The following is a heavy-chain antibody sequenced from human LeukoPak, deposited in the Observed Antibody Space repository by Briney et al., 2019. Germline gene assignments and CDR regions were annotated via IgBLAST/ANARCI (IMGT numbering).Heavy chain of an antibody. CDR1: GGSISRGDYY. CDR3: ARDPLIVARLMAPRYGMDV. Sequence: SETLSLTCTVSGGSISRGDYYWGWIRQPPGKGLEWIGYIYYSGSTYYNPSLKSLVTISVDTSKTQFSLKLSSGTAADTAVSYCARDPLIVARLMAPRYGMDVWGQGTTVTVSS. V-gene: IGHV4-30-4*01. J-gene: IGHJ6*02. D-gene: IGHD6-6*01. CDR2: IYYSGST.